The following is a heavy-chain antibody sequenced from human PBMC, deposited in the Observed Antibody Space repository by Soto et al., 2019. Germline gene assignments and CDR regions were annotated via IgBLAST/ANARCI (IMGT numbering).Heavy chain of an antibody. CDR3: AQDIRRFLLYGTDV. CDR2: ITLNSNNL. Sequence: HPGGSLRFSCTASVFKFDDYAMHLVRQAPGKGLECVSGITLNSNNLDYADSVKGRFTISRDKAKNSMYLQMNSLRAEDTALYYCAQDIRRFLLYGTDVRGQGNTVTVSS. D-gene: IGHD3-3*01. CDR1: VFKFDDYA. V-gene: IGHV3-9*01. J-gene: IGHJ6*02.